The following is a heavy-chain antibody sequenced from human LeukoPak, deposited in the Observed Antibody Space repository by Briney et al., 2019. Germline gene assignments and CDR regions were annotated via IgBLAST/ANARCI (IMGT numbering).Heavy chain of an antibody. J-gene: IGHJ4*02. D-gene: IGHD3-10*01. Sequence: GGSLRPSCAGSGFTFSGSALHGVRQASGKGLEWVGRIRSTANGYATAYAASVKGRFTISRDDSKNTAYLQMDSLKTEGTAVYYCTGNYSGSGSYADFDYWGQGTLVSVSS. CDR1: GFTFSGSA. CDR2: IRSTANGYAT. CDR3: TGNYSGSGSYADFDY. V-gene: IGHV3-73*01.